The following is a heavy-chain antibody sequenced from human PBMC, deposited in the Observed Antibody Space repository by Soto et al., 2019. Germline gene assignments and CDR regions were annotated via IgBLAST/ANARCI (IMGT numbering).Heavy chain of an antibody. CDR3: ARGVALEWSWSSRYNWFDP. D-gene: IGHD6-13*01. CDR2: IIPIYGKT. V-gene: IGHV1-69*05. CDR1: GGTFSSYA. Sequence: ASVKVSCKASGGTFSSYAISWVRQAPGQGLEWMGGIIPIYGKTNYAQKLQGRVTITTDTSTSTAYMELRSLRSDDTAVYYCARGVALEWSWSSRYNWFDPWGQGTLVTVSS. J-gene: IGHJ5*02.